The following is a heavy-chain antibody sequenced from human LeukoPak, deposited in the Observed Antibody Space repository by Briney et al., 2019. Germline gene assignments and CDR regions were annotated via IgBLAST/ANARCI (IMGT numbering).Heavy chain of an antibody. J-gene: IGHJ4*02. V-gene: IGHV3-15*07. CDR1: GFTFSNAW. CDR3: TTDLGYSSSDFDY. Sequence: TSGGSLRLSCAASGFTFSNAWMNWVRQAPGKGLEWVGRIKSKTDGGTTDYAAPVKGRFTISRDDSKNTLYLQMNSLKTEDTAIYYCTTDLGYSSSDFDYWGQGTLVTVSS. D-gene: IGHD6-13*01. CDR2: IKSKTDGGTT.